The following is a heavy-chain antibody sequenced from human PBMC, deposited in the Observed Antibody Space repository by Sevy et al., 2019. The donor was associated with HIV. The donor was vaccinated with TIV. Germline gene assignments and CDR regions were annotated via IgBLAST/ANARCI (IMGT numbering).Heavy chain of an antibody. V-gene: IGHV3-7*01. CDR1: GFTFSRYW. CDR3: ARLRDDSNGYHLDY. CDR2: IKQDGSEK. Sequence: GGSLRLSCAASGFTFSRYWMTWVRQTPGKGLEWVANIKQDGSEKYYVDSVKGRFTISRDNAKNSLYLQMNSLRAEDTAVYYCARLRDDSNGYHLDYWGQGTLVTVS. J-gene: IGHJ4*02. D-gene: IGHD3-22*01.